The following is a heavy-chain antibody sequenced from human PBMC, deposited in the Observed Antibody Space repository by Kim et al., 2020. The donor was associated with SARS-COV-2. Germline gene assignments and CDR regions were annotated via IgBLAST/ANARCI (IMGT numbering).Heavy chain of an antibody. J-gene: IGHJ4*02. D-gene: IGHD2-21*01. V-gene: IGHV3-23*01. Sequence: GGSLRLSCAASGFTFSSYAMSWVRQAPGKGLEWVSAISGSGGSTYYADSVKGRFTISRDNSKNTLYLQMTSLRAEDTAVYYCAKVIRLVIATYTLFDYWGQGTLVTVSS. CDR2: ISGSGGST. CDR3: AKVIRLVIATYTLFDY. CDR1: GFTFSSYA.